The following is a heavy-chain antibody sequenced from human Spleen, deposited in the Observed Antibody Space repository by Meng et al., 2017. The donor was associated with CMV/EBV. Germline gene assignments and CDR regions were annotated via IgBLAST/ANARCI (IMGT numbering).Heavy chain of an antibody. J-gene: IGHJ4*02. Sequence: CAASGFTFTRYGLHWVRQAPGKALEWLAVVSFDGTNIFYADSVKGRFTISRDNSKNTLFLQMNNVRVEDTAVYYCARVDTAYDFPFDYWGQGTLVTVSS. V-gene: IGHV3-30*04. D-gene: IGHD5-12*01. CDR3: ARVDTAYDFPFDY. CDR2: VSFDGTNI. CDR1: GFTFTRYG.